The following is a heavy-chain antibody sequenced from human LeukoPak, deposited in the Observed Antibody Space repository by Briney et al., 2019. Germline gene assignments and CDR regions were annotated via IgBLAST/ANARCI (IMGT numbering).Heavy chain of an antibody. V-gene: IGHV3-23*01. CDR1: GFTFSNYA. Sequence: GGSLRLSCAASGFTFSNYAMSWGRKAPGKGLEWVSAISGSGGYTVHADSVKGRFTISRDNSKSTLYLQMNSLRVEDTAVYYCAKGGYYGSGSYYRRGFDYWGQGTLVTVSS. CDR3: AKGGYYGSGSYYRRGFDY. D-gene: IGHD3-10*01. CDR2: ISGSGGYT. J-gene: IGHJ4*02.